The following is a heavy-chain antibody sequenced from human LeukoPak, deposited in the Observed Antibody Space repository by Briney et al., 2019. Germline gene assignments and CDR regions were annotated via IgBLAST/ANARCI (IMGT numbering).Heavy chain of an antibody. CDR3: ARDLIVVVPAARNPWASYYYYYGMDV. CDR2: IASDGSST. CDR1: GFTFSSYW. D-gene: IGHD2-2*01. J-gene: IGHJ6*02. Sequence: GGSLRLPCAASGFTFSSYWMNWVRQAPGKGLVWVSRIASDGSSTTYADSVKGRFSISRDNAKNTLYLQMNSLRVEDTAVYYCARDLIVVVPAARNPWASYYYYYGMDVWGQGTTVTVSS. V-gene: IGHV3-74*01.